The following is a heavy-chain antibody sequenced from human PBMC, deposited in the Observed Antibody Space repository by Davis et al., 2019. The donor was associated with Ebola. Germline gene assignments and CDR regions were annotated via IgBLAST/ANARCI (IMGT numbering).Heavy chain of an antibody. Sequence: PGGSLRLSCPPSGFTFSSYAMSWVRQAPGKGSEWASVISGSGGSTYYADSVKGRFTISRDNSKNTLYLQMSSLEAEDTAVYYCAKGRHSTYYDFWIAYYDYWGRGTLVTVSS. CDR1: GFTFSSYA. CDR3: AKGRHSTYYDFWIAYYDY. J-gene: IGHJ4*02. V-gene: IGHV3-23*01. CDR2: ISGSGGST. D-gene: IGHD3-3*01.